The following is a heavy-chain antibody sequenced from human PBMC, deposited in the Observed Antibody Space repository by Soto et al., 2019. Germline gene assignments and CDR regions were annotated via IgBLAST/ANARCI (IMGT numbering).Heavy chain of an antibody. CDR1: GGSISSGGYY. V-gene: IGHV4-31*03. CDR2: IYYSGTT. CDR3: ARHAPYCSSTSHCAYGMDV. D-gene: IGHD2-2*01. Sequence: TLSLTCTVSGGSISSGGYYWSWIRQHPGKGLEWIGYIYYSGTTSYNPSLKGRVTISVDTSKNQFSLKLSSVTAADTAVYYCARHAPYCSSTSHCAYGMDVWGQGTTVTVSS. J-gene: IGHJ6*02.